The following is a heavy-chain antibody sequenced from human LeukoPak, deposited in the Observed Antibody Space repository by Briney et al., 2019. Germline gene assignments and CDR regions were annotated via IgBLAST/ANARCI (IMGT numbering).Heavy chain of an antibody. D-gene: IGHD1-26*01. CDR3: ARDTLGIVGAAVYYYYYMDV. J-gene: IGHJ6*03. CDR2: INHSGST. V-gene: IGHV4-34*01. CDR1: GGSFSGYY. Sequence: PSETLSLTCAVYGGSFSGYYWSWIRQPPGKGLEWIGEINHSGSTNYNPSLKSRVTISVDTSKNQLSLKLTSVTAADTAVYYCARDTLGIVGAAVYYYYYMDVWGKGTTVTVSS.